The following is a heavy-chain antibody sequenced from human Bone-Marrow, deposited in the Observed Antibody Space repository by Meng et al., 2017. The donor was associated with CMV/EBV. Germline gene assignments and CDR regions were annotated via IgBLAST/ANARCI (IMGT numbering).Heavy chain of an antibody. CDR3: AKDEQYYDFWSGYYSSYGMDV. J-gene: IGHJ6*02. Sequence: GESLKISCAASGFTFSSYGMHWVRQAPGKGLEWVAFIRYDGSNKYYADSVKGRFTISRDNSKNTLYLQMNSLRAEDTAVYYCAKDEQYYDFWSGYYSSYGMDVWGQGTTVTVSS. CDR2: IRYDGSNK. D-gene: IGHD3-3*01. V-gene: IGHV3-30*02. CDR1: GFTFSSYG.